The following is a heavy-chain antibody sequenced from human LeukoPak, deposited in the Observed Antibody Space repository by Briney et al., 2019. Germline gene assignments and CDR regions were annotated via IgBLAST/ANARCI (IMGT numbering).Heavy chain of an antibody. Sequence: GGSLRLSCAXSGFTFSSYWMSWVRQAPGKGLEWVANIKQDGSEKYYVDSVKGRFTISRDNAKNSLYLQMNSLRAEDTAVYYCASVPAAITHWGQGTLVTVSS. V-gene: IGHV3-7*01. CDR2: IKQDGSEK. CDR3: ASVPAAITH. J-gene: IGHJ4*02. D-gene: IGHD2-2*01. CDR1: GFTFSSYW.